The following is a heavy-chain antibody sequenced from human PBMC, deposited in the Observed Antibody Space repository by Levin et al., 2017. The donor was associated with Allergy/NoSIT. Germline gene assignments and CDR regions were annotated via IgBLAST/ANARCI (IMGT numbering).Heavy chain of an antibody. CDR3: ARGDVDFDWLFPYDY. CDR1: GFTFSSYA. V-gene: IGHV3-30-3*01. D-gene: IGHD3-9*01. J-gene: IGHJ4*02. Sequence: GEFLKISCAASGFTFSSYAMHWVRQAPGKGLEWLALISYDGSNKYYTDSVKGRFTISRDNSKNTLYLQMNSLRAEDTAIYYCARGDVDFDWLFPYDYWGQGTLVTVSS. CDR2: ISYDGSNK.